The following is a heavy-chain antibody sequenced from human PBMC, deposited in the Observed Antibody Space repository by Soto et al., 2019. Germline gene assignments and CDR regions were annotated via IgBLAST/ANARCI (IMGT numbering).Heavy chain of an antibody. D-gene: IGHD2-2*01. CDR1: VYTLNSYY. V-gene: IGHV1-46*02. J-gene: IGHJ6*02. CDR2: INPSGGST. Sequence: GASVKVSCMASVYTLNSYYIHWVRQDPEQGLEWMGIINPSGGSTSYAQKFQGRVTMTRDTSPSTVYMELSSLRSEDTAVYYCARSRGYCSSTSCYDPRQLTGYYYYGMDVWGQGTTVTVSS. CDR3: ARSRGYCSSTSCYDPRQLTGYYYYGMDV.